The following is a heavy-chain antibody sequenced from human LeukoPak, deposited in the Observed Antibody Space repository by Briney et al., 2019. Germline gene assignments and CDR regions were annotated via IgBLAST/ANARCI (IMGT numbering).Heavy chain of an antibody. CDR2: IKQDGSEK. CDR1: GFTFSNYL. V-gene: IGHV3-7*05. J-gene: IGHJ4*02. Sequence: GGSLRLSCAASGFTFSNYLMRWFRQAPAKGLEWVANIKQDGSEKYYVDSVKGRFIISRDNAKNSLYLQMNSLRDEDTAVYYCARGGYSYAIDFWGQGTLVTVSS. CDR3: ARGGYSYAIDF. D-gene: IGHD5-18*01.